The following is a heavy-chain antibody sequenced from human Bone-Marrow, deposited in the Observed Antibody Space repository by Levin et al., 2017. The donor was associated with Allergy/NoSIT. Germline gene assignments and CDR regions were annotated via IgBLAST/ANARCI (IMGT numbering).Heavy chain of an antibody. J-gene: IGHJ4*02. D-gene: IGHD2-21*01. CDR1: GFTFSSFW. V-gene: IGHV3-7*01. Sequence: GDSLKISCAASGFTFSSFWMSWIRQAPGKGLEWVANINKDGSETYYVDSVKGRFTISRDNAKNSVFLQMSSLRAEDSALYYCIKDYSSDYWGQGTLVTVSS. CDR3: IKDYSSDY. CDR2: INKDGSET.